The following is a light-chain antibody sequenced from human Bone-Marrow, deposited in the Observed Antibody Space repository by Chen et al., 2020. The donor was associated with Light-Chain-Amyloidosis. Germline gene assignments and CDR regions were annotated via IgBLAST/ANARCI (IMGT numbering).Light chain of an antibody. CDR3: QVWNNPTDHWV. CDR2: EDS. Sequence: SYVLTQTPSVSVPPGQTARSTCGGSNIGTQSVHWYQQKPGQAPLLVVYEDSDRPSGTPDRFPGSNFGKTATPTISRLEVGDAADYYCQVWNNPTDHWVFGGGTKLTVL. J-gene: IGLJ3*02. CDR1: NIGTQS. V-gene: IGLV3-21*02.